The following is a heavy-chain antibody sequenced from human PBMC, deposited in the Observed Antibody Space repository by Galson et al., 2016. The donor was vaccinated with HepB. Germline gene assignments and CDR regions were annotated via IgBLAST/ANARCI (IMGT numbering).Heavy chain of an antibody. CDR2: INSDGSRT. Sequence: SLRLSCAASGFTFSNYWMHWVRQAPGKGLVWVSRINSDGSRTSYADSVKGRFTISRDNAKNTLYLQMNSLRAEDTAVYYCATTPPIHCSGGSCYGNNWFDPWGQGTLVTVSS. CDR3: ATTPPIHCSGGSCYGNNWFDP. J-gene: IGHJ5*02. V-gene: IGHV3-74*01. CDR1: GFTFSNYW. D-gene: IGHD2-15*01.